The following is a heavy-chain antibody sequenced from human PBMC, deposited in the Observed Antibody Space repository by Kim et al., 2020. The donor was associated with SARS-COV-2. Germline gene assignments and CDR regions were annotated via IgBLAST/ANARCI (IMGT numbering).Heavy chain of an antibody. Sequence: ASVKVSCKASGYTFTNFQINWVRQAPGRGLEWMGWINTYSGNTNYAQKFQGRVTMTTDPFTATAYMELRSLRSDDAAVYFCARDLAESSRGSGRLSWG. V-gene: IGHV1-18*01. CDR1: GYTFTNFQ. CDR3: ARDLAESSRGSGRLS. CDR2: INTYSGNT. J-gene: IGHJ6*01. D-gene: IGHD3-10*01.